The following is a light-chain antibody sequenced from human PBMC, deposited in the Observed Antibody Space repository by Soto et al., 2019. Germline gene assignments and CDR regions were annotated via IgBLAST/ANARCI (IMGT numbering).Light chain of an antibody. J-gene: IGLJ1*01. CDR2: SND. CDR1: TSNIGSKT. V-gene: IGLV1-44*01. CDR3: AAWDASLNGYV. Sequence: SALTQSPSASGTPGQRVTMSCSGSTSNIGSKTVNWYRQLPGTAPKLLIYSNDQRPSGVPDRFSGSKSGTSASLAISGLQSEDEADYYCAAWDASLNGYVFGTGTKVTVL.